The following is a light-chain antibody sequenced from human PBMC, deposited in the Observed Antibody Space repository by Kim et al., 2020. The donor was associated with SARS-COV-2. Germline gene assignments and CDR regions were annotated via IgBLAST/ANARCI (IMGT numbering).Light chain of an antibody. Sequence: DIQMTQSPSSLSASVGDRVTITCRASQSISIYLNWYQQKPGKAPKVLIYAASSLQSGVPSRFSGSGSGTDFTLTISSLQPEDSATYYCQQSYSTPRTFGQGTKLEI. CDR1: QSISIY. CDR3: QQSYSTPRT. J-gene: IGKJ2*01. CDR2: AAS. V-gene: IGKV1-39*01.